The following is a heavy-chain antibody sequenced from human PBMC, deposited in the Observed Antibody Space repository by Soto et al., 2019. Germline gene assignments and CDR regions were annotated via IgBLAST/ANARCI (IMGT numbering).Heavy chain of an antibody. CDR2: IWYDGSNK. CDR3: ARDGLMVRGVIGPHWFDP. Sequence: VAVIWYDGSNKYYADSVKGRFTISRDNSKNTLYLQMNSLRAEDTAVYYCARDGLMVRGVIGPHWFDPWGQGTLVTVSS. D-gene: IGHD3-10*01. V-gene: IGHV3-33*01. J-gene: IGHJ5*02.